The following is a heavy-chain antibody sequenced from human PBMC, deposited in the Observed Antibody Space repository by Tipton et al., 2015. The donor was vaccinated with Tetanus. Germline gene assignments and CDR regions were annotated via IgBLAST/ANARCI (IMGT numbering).Heavy chain of an antibody. Sequence: SLRLSCTASGFTFTSYALHWVRQAPGKGLEWMSVISYDGNNKEYADSVKGRFTISRDNSMNTVYLQMNSLRADDTAIYYCAKDRGPSSWYRLDNWGQGTLLPVSS. CDR2: ISYDGNNK. D-gene: IGHD6-13*01. CDR1: GFTFTSYA. V-gene: IGHV3-30*04. J-gene: IGHJ4*02. CDR3: AKDRGPSSWYRLDN.